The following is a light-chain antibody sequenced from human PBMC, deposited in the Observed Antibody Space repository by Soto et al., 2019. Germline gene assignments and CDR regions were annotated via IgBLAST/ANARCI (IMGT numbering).Light chain of an antibody. CDR1: TSDVDAYNY. CDR3: GSYTTSSNYV. Sequence: QSALIQPASLSGSPGQSITISCTGTTSDVDAYNYVSWYQQHPGKAPKLMIYDVSNRPSGVSSRFSGSKSGNTASLTISGLQAEDEADYYCGSYTTSSNYVFGTGTKVTVL. V-gene: IGLV2-14*01. J-gene: IGLJ1*01. CDR2: DVS.